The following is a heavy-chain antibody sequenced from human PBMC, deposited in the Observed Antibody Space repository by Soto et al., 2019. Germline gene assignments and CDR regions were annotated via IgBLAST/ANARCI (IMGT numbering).Heavy chain of an antibody. CDR1: GFTFSGYS. D-gene: IGHD6-19*01. CDR3: AKFTEPGYSSIWYYFEY. Sequence: LRLSCVGSGFTFSGYSMAWVRQAPGRGLEWVASISSRSTNIDYADSVKGRFTISRDNAKNLVSLQMSSLRGEDTALYYCAKFTEPGYSSIWYYFEYWGQGTPVTVSS. V-gene: IGHV3-21*06. CDR2: ISSRSTNI. J-gene: IGHJ4*02.